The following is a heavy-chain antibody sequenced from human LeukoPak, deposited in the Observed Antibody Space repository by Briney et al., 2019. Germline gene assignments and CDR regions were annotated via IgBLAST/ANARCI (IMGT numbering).Heavy chain of an antibody. J-gene: IGHJ4*02. CDR2: IHTGGTT. Sequence: PGGSLRLSCAASGFSFDRYTMNWVRQAPGKGLEWVSVIHTGGTTHYTDSVKGRFTISKDNSNNTVYLQMNSVRVEDTAVYYCARVWFGYFFQWGQGALVTVSS. CDR1: GFSFDRYT. D-gene: IGHD3-10*01. V-gene: IGHV3-53*01. CDR3: ARVWFGYFFQ.